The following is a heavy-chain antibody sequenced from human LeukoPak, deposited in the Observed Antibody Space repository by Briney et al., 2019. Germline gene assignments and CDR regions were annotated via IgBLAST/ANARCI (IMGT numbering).Heavy chain of an antibody. CDR3: ARVDTVMAYYFDL. J-gene: IGHJ4*02. Sequence: GGSLRLSCVASGFPFRSYAMTWVRQAPGKGLEWVSTIYSGGTTYYADSVMGRFTISRHNSRNTLYLQMNSLRAEDTAVYYCARVDTVMAYYFDLWGQGTLVTVSS. CDR1: GFPFRSYA. CDR2: IYSGGTT. V-gene: IGHV3-53*04. D-gene: IGHD5-18*01.